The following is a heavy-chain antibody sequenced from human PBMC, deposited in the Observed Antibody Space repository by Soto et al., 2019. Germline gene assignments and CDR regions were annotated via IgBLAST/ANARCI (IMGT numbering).Heavy chain of an antibody. V-gene: IGHV3-23*01. CDR2: ILVDGRT. Sequence: PXGSLRLSCAASGFICSSYDMSWVRQAPGKGLEWVSTILVDGRTFYVDSVKGRFTISRDNSENTVYLQMNSLTAGDTALYYCAKATATGGGAFDICGQGTMVTVSS. CDR3: AKATATGGGAFDI. J-gene: IGHJ3*02. D-gene: IGHD2-8*02. CDR1: GFICSSYD.